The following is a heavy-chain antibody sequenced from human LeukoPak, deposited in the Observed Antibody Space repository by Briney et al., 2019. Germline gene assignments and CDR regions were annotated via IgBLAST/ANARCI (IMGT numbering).Heavy chain of an antibody. V-gene: IGHV3-73*01. D-gene: IGHD3-22*01. J-gene: IGHJ4*02. CDR1: GFTFSGSA. CDR3: SSLFYDSSGYYSK. CDR2: IRSKGNSYAT. Sequence: GGSLRLSCAASGFTFSGSAMHWVRQASGKGLEWVGRIRSKGNSYATAYAASVKGRFTVSRDDTKNTAYLQMNSLKTEDTAVYYCSSLFYDSSGYYSKWGQGTLVTVSS.